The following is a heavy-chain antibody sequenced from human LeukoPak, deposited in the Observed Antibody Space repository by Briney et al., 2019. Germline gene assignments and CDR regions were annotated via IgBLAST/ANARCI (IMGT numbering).Heavy chain of an antibody. CDR3: ARDAESGAVPTPVDY. D-gene: IGHD3-10*01. V-gene: IGHV3-7*01. J-gene: IGHJ4*02. CDR2: IKQDGSEK. Sequence: GGSLRLSCAASGFTFSSYWMSWVRQAPGKGLEWVANIKQDGSEKYYVDSVKGRFTISRDNAKNSLYLQMNSLRAEDTAVYYCARDAESGAVPTPVDYWGQGTLVTVSS. CDR1: GFTFSSYW.